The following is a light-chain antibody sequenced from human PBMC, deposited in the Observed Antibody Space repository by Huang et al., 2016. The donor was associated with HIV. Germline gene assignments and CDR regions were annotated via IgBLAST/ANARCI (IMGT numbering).Light chain of an antibody. Sequence: DIQMTQSSVILAVSVGDRVTITCRASQSISTWLAWYQQKPGKSPKLLIYEASTLESGVPERFSGGGSGTEFTLTINSLQPDDFATYYCQHYNTFPWTFGQGTKVEI. V-gene: IGKV1-5*03. CDR1: QSISTW. CDR3: QHYNTFPWT. J-gene: IGKJ1*01. CDR2: EAS.